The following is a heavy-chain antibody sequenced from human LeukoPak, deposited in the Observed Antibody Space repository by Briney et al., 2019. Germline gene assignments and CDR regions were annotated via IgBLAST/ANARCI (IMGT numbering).Heavy chain of an antibody. J-gene: IGHJ5*02. CDR2: IYTSGST. CDR3: ARDRYDCSSTSCYRGFDP. Sequence: PSETLSLTCTVSGGSINNYYWSWIRQPAGKGLEWIGRIYTSGSTNYNPSLKSRVTMSVDTSKNQFFLKLSSVTAADTAVYYCARDRYDCSSTSCYRGFDPWGQGTLVTISS. CDR1: GGSINNYY. V-gene: IGHV4-4*07. D-gene: IGHD2-2*02.